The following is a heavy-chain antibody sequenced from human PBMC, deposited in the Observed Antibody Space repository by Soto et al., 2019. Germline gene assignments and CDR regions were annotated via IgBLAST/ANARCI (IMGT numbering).Heavy chain of an antibody. CDR2: IWYDGSNK. V-gene: IGHV3-33*01. Sequence: QVQLVESGGGVVQPGRSLRLSCAASGFTFSSYGMHWVRQAPGKGLEWVAVIWYDGSNKYYADSVKGRFTISRDNSKNMLYLQMNSLRAEDTAVYYCAREGEYSSGWYYFDYWGQGTLVTVSS. D-gene: IGHD6-19*01. J-gene: IGHJ4*02. CDR3: AREGEYSSGWYYFDY. CDR1: GFTFSSYG.